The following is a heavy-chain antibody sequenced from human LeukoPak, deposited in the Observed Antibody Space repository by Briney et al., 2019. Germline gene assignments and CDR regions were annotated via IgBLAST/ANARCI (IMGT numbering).Heavy chain of an antibody. CDR2: ISGYNGDT. CDR1: GYTFTSYG. Sequence: ASVKVSCKASGYTFTSYGISWVRQAPGQGLEWMGWISGYNGDTRYAQDLQGRVTMTTDTSTSTAYMELRSLRSDDTAVYYCARAPNYSGSRSPLWDFWGQGTLVTVSS. V-gene: IGHV1-18*01. D-gene: IGHD3-10*01. J-gene: IGHJ4*02. CDR3: ARAPNYSGSRSPLWDF.